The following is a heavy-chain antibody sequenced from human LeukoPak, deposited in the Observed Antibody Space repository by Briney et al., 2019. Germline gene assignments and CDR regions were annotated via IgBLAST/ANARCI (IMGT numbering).Heavy chain of an antibody. J-gene: IGHJ4*02. Sequence: SETLSLTCTVSGGSISSSSYYWGWLRQPPGTGLEWIGEIYHSGSTNYNPSLKSRVTISVDKSKNQFSLKLSSVTAAATAVYYCARDSSVTTGTFDYWGQGTLVTVSS. CDR3: ARDSSVTTGTFDY. V-gene: IGHV4-39*07. CDR2: IYHSGST. D-gene: IGHD4-17*01. CDR1: GGSISSSSYY.